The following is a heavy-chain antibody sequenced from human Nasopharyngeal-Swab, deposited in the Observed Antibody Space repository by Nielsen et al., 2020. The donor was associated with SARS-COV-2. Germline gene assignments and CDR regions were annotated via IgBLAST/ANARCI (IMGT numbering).Heavy chain of an antibody. Sequence: ASVKVSCKASGYTFNTYYMHWVRQVPGQGLEWMGVLDPTNGGTTYAQRFQGRVTMTRDTSTTTVYMEVSSLRSDDTAVYYCGRGGPRTTSSYYYHYGMDAWGQGTTVTVSS. J-gene: IGHJ6*02. D-gene: IGHD1-1*01. V-gene: IGHV1-46*02. CDR3: GRGGPRTTSSYYYHYGMDA. CDR2: LDPTNGGT. CDR1: GYTFNTYY.